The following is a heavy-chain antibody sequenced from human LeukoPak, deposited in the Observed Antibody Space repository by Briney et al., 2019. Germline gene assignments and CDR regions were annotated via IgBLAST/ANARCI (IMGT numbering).Heavy chain of an antibody. D-gene: IGHD3-3*01. Sequence: GGSLRLSCAASGFTFSSYWMSWVRQAPGKGLEWVADIKQDGSEKYYVDSVKGRFTISRDNSKNSLYLQMNSLRAEDTAVYYCASANPILLDYYYYYYMDVWGKGTTVTVSS. J-gene: IGHJ6*03. CDR1: GFTFSSYW. CDR3: ASANPILLDYYYYYYMDV. CDR2: IKQDGSEK. V-gene: IGHV3-7*01.